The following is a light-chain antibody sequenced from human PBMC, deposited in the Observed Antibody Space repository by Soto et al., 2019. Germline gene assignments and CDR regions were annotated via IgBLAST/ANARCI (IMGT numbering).Light chain of an antibody. CDR3: QQYGSSPPEWT. Sequence: VMAQSPATLSLSPGERATLSCRASQSVSSTYLAWYQQKPGQAPRLLIFSASSRATGIPDRFRGSGSGTDFTLTISRLEPEDFAVYYCQQYGSSPPEWTFGQGTKVDIK. CDR2: SAS. V-gene: IGKV3-20*01. CDR1: QSVSSTY. J-gene: IGKJ1*01.